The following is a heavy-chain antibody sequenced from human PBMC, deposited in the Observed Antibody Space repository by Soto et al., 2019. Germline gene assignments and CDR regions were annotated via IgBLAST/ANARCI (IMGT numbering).Heavy chain of an antibody. V-gene: IGHV3-48*02. CDR2: ISSTSSTI. Sequence: VQLVESGGGLVQPGGPLRLSCAASGFIFNTYSMSWVRQAPGKGMEWLSYISSTSSTIYYADSVQGRFTISRDTDNNSLYLQMSGLTYEDTAVYYCARDRYYGADFDYWGQGSLVTGSS. CDR1: GFIFNTYS. CDR3: ARDRYYGADFDY. D-gene: IGHD4-17*01. J-gene: IGHJ4*02.